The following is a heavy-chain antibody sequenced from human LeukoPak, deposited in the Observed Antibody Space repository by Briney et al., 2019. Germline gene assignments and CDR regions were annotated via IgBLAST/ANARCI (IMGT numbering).Heavy chain of an antibody. CDR2: IYTSGST. D-gene: IGHD1-1*01. Sequence: SQTLSLTCTVSGGSISSGSYYWSWIRQPAGKGLEWIGRIYTSGSTNYNPSLKSRVTISVDTSKNQFSLKLSSVTAADTAVYYCARLERGLDDYYFDYWGQGTLVTVSS. J-gene: IGHJ4*02. CDR3: ARLERGLDDYYFDY. CDR1: GGSISSGSYY. V-gene: IGHV4-61*02.